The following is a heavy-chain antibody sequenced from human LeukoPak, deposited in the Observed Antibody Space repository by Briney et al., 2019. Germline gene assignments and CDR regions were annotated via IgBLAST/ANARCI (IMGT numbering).Heavy chain of an antibody. CDR2: FDPEDGET. D-gene: IGHD3-10*01. CDR1: GYTLTELS. CDR3: ADLNTYYYGSGSFNWFDP. J-gene: IGHJ5*02. Sequence: ASVKVSCKVSGYTLTELSMHWVRQAPGKGLEWMGGFDPEDGETIYAQKFQGRVTMTEDTSTDTAYMELSSLRSEHTAVYYCADLNTYYYGSGSFNWFDPWGQGTLVTVPS. V-gene: IGHV1-24*01.